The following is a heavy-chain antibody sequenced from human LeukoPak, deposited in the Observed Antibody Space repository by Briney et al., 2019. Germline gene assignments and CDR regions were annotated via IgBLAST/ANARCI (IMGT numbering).Heavy chain of an antibody. CDR3: ARGSKAYYYYYMDV. V-gene: IGHV4-61*01. CDR2: IYYSGST. CDR1: RGSVSSGSYY. Sequence: SETLSLTCTVSRGSVSSGSYYWSWIRQPPGKGLEWIGYIYYSGSTNYNPSLKSRVTISVDTSKNQFSLKLSSVTAADTAVYYCARGSKAYYYYYMDVWGKGTTVTVSS. J-gene: IGHJ6*03.